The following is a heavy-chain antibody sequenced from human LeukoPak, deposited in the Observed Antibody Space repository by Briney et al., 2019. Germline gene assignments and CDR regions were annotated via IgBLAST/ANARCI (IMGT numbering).Heavy chain of an antibody. CDR1: GYSFNTYW. CDR3: ARAYYCGGGGCKLEY. CDR2: IYPGDSDT. D-gene: IGHD2-21*01. Sequence: GESLKISCQGSGYSFNTYWIAWVRQMPGKGLEWMVIIYPGDSDTRYSPSFQGQITMSADKSINTAYPRWSSLKASDTATYYCARAYYCGGGGCKLEYWGQGTLVTVSS. J-gene: IGHJ4*02. V-gene: IGHV5-51*01.